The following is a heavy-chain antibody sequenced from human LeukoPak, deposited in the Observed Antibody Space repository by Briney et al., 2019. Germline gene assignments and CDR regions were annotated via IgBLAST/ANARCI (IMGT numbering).Heavy chain of an antibody. J-gene: IGHJ4*02. CDR1: GFTFSSYG. Sequence: GGSLRLSCAASGFTFSSYGMHWVRQAPGKGLEWVAVIWYDGSNKYYADSVKGRFTISRDNSKNTLYLQMNSLRAEDTAVYYCAKGVAVAGDLDYWGQGTLVTVSS. V-gene: IGHV3-30*02. CDR2: IWYDGSNK. CDR3: AKGVAVAGDLDY. D-gene: IGHD6-19*01.